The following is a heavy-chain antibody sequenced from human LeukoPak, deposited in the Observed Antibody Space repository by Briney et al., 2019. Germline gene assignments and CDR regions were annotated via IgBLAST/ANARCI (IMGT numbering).Heavy chain of an antibody. CDR1: GYTVTGYY. V-gene: IGHV1-2*02. J-gene: IGHJ5*02. D-gene: IGHD6-13*01. CDR3: ARGHFFGLAAAAFDP. Sequence: ASVKVSCKASGYTVTGYYMHWVRQAPGQGLEWMGWINPNSGGTNYAQKFQGRVTMTRDTSISTAYMELSRLRSDDTAVYYCARGHFFGLAAAAFDPWGQGTLVTVSS. CDR2: INPNSGGT.